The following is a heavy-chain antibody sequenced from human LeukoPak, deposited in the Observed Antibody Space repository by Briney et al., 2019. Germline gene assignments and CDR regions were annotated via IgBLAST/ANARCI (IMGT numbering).Heavy chain of an antibody. CDR2: IYTSGST. V-gene: IGHV4-4*07. D-gene: IGHD3-22*01. CDR3: ARDSVPDSSGYYSQVWFDP. Sequence: SETLSLTCTVSGGSISSYYWSWIRQPAGKGLEWIGRIYTSGSTNYNPSLKSRVTMSVDTSKNQFPLKLSSVTAADTAVYYCARDSVPDSSGYYSQVWFDPWGQGTLVTVSS. J-gene: IGHJ5*02. CDR1: GGSISSYY.